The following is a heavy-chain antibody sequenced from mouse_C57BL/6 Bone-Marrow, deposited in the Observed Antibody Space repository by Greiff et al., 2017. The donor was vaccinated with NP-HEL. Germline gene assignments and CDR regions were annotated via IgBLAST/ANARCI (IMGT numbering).Heavy chain of an antibody. CDR3: AIASGSNYGGAMDY. D-gene: IGHD1-1*01. J-gene: IGHJ4*01. V-gene: IGHV1-64*01. Sequence: VQLQQPGAELVKPGASVKLSCKASGYTFTSYWMHWVKQRPGQGLEWIGMIHPNSGSTNYNEKFKSKATLTVDKSSSTAYMQLSSLTSEASAVLYCAIASGSNYGGAMDYWGQGTSVTVSS. CDR2: IHPNSGST. CDR1: GYTFTSYW.